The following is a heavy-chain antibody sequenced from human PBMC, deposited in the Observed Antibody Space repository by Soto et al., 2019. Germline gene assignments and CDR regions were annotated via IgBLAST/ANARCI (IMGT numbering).Heavy chain of an antibody. Sequence: SETLSLTCTVSGGSISSNYWTWIRQPPGKGLEWIGYVYNSGSTNYNPSLKSRVTISEDTSKSQFSLKVNSMTAADTAVYYCARYRREAVAGYTLDNWGQGILVTVAS. J-gene: IGHJ4*02. CDR3: ARYRREAVAGYTLDN. V-gene: IGHV4-59*01. D-gene: IGHD6-13*01. CDR2: VYNSGST. CDR1: GGSISSNY.